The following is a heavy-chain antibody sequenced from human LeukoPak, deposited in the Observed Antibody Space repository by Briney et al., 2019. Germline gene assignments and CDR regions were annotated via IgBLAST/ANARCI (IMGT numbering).Heavy chain of an antibody. CDR2: IYQSGST. D-gene: IGHD6-13*01. CDR1: GYSIGSGYY. J-gene: IGHJ1*01. Sequence: PSETLSLTCSVSGYSIGSGYYWGWIRQSPGKGLEWIGAIYQSGSTYYSPSLKSRVTISMDTSKNQFSLNLTSVTAADTALYYCASPAGIAAAGEYFQQWGQGTLVTVSS. V-gene: IGHV4-38-2*02. CDR3: ASPAGIAAAGEYFQQ.